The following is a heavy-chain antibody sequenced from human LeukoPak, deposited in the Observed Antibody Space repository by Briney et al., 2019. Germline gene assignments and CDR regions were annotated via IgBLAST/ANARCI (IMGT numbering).Heavy chain of an antibody. Sequence: PGGSLRLSCAASGFTVSSNYMSWVRQAPGKGLEWVSVIYSGGSTYYADSVKGRFTISRDNSKNTLYLQMNSLRAEDTAVYYCARDLVDYDILTGFDYWGQGTLVTVSS. J-gene: IGHJ4*02. CDR1: GFTVSSNY. CDR3: ARDLVDYDILTGFDY. CDR2: IYSGGST. D-gene: IGHD3-9*01. V-gene: IGHV3-66*01.